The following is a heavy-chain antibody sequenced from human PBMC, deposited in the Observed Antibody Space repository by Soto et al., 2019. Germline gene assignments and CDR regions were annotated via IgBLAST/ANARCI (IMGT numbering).Heavy chain of an antibody. CDR2: VSSDGTDE. Sequence: QVWLEESGGGVVQPGKSLRLSCESSGFTFKHYAFHWVRQAPGRGLEWLAVVSSDGTDERYGDSVRGPFTISRDNARHTVDFQMNSLTSADTAFYFCVRDRTAVTTSPGLFDFWGRGTLVTVSS. V-gene: IGHV3-30*04. CDR3: VRDRTAVTTSPGLFDF. D-gene: IGHD4-17*01. CDR1: GFTFKHYA. J-gene: IGHJ4*02.